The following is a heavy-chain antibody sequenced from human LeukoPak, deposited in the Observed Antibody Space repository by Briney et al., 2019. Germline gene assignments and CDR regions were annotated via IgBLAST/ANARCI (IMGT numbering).Heavy chain of an antibody. D-gene: IGHD5-12*01. Sequence: AGGSLRLSCAASGFTFSSYGMHWVRQAPGKGLEWVAFIRYDGSNKYYADSVKGRFTISRDNSKNTLYLQMNSLRAEDTAVYYCAKQYSGYDYYYYYYMDVWGKGTTVTVSS. V-gene: IGHV3-30*02. J-gene: IGHJ6*03. CDR2: IRYDGSNK. CDR3: AKQYSGYDYYYYYYMDV. CDR1: GFTFSSYG.